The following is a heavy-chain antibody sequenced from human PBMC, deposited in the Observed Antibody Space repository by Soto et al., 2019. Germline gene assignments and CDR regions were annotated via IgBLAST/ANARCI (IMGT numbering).Heavy chain of an antibody. CDR2: IYYSGST. CDR1: GGSISSYY. D-gene: IGHD3-10*01. Sequence: SETLSLTCIVSGGSISSYYWNWIRQAPGKGLEWMGYIYYSGSTNYNPSVESRLTMSLDTSKNHLFLILNSVTAADTAVYYCARGRGDYYGSDYYGMDVWAQGNTVPVSS. J-gene: IGHJ6*02. V-gene: IGHV4-59*01. CDR3: ARGRGDYYGSDYYGMDV.